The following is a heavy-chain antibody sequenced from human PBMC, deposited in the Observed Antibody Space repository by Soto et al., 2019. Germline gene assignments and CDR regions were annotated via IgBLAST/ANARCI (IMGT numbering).Heavy chain of an antibody. CDR1: GGSITSSSYY. CDR2: IYYSGST. Sequence: SETLSLTCTVSGGSITSSSYYWGWIRQPPGKGLEWIGSIYYSGSTYYNPSLKSRITISADTSKNQFSLKLSSVTAADTAVYYCARSAIAVAGRFDYWGQGTLVTVSS. J-gene: IGHJ4*02. V-gene: IGHV4-39*01. D-gene: IGHD6-19*01. CDR3: ARSAIAVAGRFDY.